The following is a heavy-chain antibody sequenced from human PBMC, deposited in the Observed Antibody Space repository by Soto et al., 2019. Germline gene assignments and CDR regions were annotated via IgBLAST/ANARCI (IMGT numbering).Heavy chain of an antibody. Sequence: SETLSLTCTVSGVSISNSSYYWGWIRRPPGKGLEWIGTIYYSGITYYNPSLKSRVTISVDTSKNQFSLKLSSVTAADTAVYYCALEGAMDTFDYWGQGTLVTVSS. CDR2: IYYSGIT. V-gene: IGHV4-39*01. CDR1: GVSISNSSYY. D-gene: IGHD3-16*01. CDR3: ALEGAMDTFDY. J-gene: IGHJ4*02.